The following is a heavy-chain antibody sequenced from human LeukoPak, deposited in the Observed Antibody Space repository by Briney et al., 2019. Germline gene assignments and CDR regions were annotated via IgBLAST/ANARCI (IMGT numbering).Heavy chain of an antibody. CDR1: GFTFSSYA. V-gene: IGHV3-30*04. CDR3: AIDRELLWFGELSD. D-gene: IGHD3-10*01. Sequence: GGSLRLSCAASGFTFSSYAMHWVRQAPGKGLEWVAVISYDGSNKYYADSVKGRFTISRDNSKNTLYLQMNSLRAEDTAVYYCAIDRELLWFGELSDWGQGTLVTVSS. CDR2: ISYDGSNK. J-gene: IGHJ1*01.